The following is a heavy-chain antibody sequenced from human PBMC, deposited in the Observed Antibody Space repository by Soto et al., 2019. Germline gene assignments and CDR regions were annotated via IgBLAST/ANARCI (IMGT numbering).Heavy chain of an antibody. CDR3: AREVGHGWFDP. Sequence: EVQLVESGGGLVQPGGSLRLSCAASGFTVSSNYMSWVRQAPGKGLEWVSVIYSGGSTYYADSVKGRFTISRHHSKNMMYLQMNSLRAEDTAVYYCAREVGHGWFDPWGQGTLVTVSS. CDR2: IYSGGST. CDR1: GFTVSSNY. V-gene: IGHV3-53*04. J-gene: IGHJ5*02.